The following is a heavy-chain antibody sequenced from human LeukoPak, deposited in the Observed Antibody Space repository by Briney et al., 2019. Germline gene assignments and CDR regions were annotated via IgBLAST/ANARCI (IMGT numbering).Heavy chain of an antibody. D-gene: IGHD5-12*01. CDR2: INAGNGNT. Sequence: GASVKVSCKASGYTFTSYAMHWVRQAPGQRLEWMGWINAGNGNTKYSQEFQGRVTITRDTSTSTAYMELRSLRSDDTAVYYCARDTVATIWGYYFDYWGQGTLVTVSS. CDR3: ARDTVATIWGYYFDY. CDR1: GYTFTSYA. V-gene: IGHV1-3*01. J-gene: IGHJ4*02.